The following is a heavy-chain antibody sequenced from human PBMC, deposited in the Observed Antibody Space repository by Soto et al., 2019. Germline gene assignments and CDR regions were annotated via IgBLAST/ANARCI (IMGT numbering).Heavy chain of an antibody. CDR3: ARDADILTGSDAFDI. CDR2: ISSNGGST. J-gene: IGHJ3*02. D-gene: IGHD3-9*01. V-gene: IGHV3-64*01. CDR1: GFTFSSYA. Sequence: GGSLRLSCAASGFTFSSYAMHWVRQAPGKGLEYVSAISSNGGSTYYANSVKGRFTISRDNSKNTLYLQMGSLRAEDTAVYYCARDADILTGSDAFDIWGQGTMVTVSS.